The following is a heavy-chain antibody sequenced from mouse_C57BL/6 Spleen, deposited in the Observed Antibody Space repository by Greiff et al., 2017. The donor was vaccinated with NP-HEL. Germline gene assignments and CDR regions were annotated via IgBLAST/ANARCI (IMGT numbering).Heavy chain of an antibody. J-gene: IGHJ2*01. V-gene: IGHV3-6*01. D-gene: IGHD2-4*01. CDR3: ARAGDYGDFDY. Sequence: EVQLQESGPGLVKPSQSLSLTCSVTGYSITSCYYWNWIRQFPGNKLEWMGYISYDGSNNYNPSLKNRISITRDTSKNQFFLKLNSVTTEDTATYYCARAGDYGDFDYWGQGTTLTVSS. CDR2: ISYDGSN. CDR1: GYSITSCYY.